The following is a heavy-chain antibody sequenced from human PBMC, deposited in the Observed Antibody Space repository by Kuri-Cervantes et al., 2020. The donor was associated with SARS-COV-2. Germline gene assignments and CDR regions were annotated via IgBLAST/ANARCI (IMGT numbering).Heavy chain of an antibody. J-gene: IGHJ6*02. Sequence: LPCTVSGYSISSGYYWGWIRQPPGKGLEWIGNIYHSGSTYYNVSLKSRVTISVDTSKNQFSLKLSSVTAADTAVYYCVREYCSSTSCYYYYGMDVWGQGTTVTVSS. V-gene: IGHV4-38-2*02. CDR2: IYHSGST. CDR1: GYSISSGYY. D-gene: IGHD2-2*01. CDR3: VREYCSSTSCYYYYGMDV.